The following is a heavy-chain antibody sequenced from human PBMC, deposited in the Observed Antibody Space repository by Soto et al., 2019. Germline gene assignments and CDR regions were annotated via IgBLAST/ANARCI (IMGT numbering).Heavy chain of an antibody. Sequence: QVQLVQSGAEVKKPGSSVKVSCKASGGTFSSYAISWVRQAPGQGLEWMGGIIPIFGTANYAQKFQGRVTITADEPTSTAYMELSSLRSEDTAVYYCARDHKVPSERYYYYYYGMDVWGQGTTVTVSS. J-gene: IGHJ6*02. V-gene: IGHV1-69*01. D-gene: IGHD3-10*01. CDR2: IIPIFGTA. CDR3: ARDHKVPSERYYYYYYGMDV. CDR1: GGTFSSYA.